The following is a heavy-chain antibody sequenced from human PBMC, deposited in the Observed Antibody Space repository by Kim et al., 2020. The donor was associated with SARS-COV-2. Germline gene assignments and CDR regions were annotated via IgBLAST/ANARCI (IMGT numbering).Heavy chain of an antibody. Sequence: GESLKISCKGSGYSFTSYWIGWVRQMPGKGLEWMGIIYPGDSDTRYSPSFQGQVTISADKSISTAYLQWSSLKASDTAMYYCARPGRGWYWNDAFDIWGQGTMVTVSS. V-gene: IGHV5-51*01. CDR1: GYSFTSYW. D-gene: IGHD6-19*01. CDR3: ARPGRGWYWNDAFDI. J-gene: IGHJ3*02. CDR2: IYPGDSDT.